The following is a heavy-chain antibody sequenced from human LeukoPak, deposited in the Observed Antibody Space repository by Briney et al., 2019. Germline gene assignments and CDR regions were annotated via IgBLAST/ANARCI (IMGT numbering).Heavy chain of an antibody. CDR2: IKSKTDGGTT. CDR1: GFTFSNAW. CDR3: ARMGCTGGSCFLDF. Sequence: PGGSLRLSCAASGFTFSNAWMSWVRQAPGKGLEWVGRIKSKTDGGTTDYAAPVKGRFTISRDDSKNSLYLQMNSLKTEDSAVYYCARMGCTGGSCFLDFWGQGTLVTVSS. V-gene: IGHV3-15*01. J-gene: IGHJ4*02. D-gene: IGHD2-15*01.